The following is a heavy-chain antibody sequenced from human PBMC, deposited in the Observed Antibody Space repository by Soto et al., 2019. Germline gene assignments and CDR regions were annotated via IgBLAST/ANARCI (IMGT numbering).Heavy chain of an antibody. Sequence: QVQLVQSGAEVKKPGSSVKVSCKASGGTFSSYAISWVRQAPGQGLEWMGGIIPIFGTANYAQKFQGRVTNTSEXXTSTASMELRSMRSEDTAVYYCARGRRDGYNPLGYWGQGTLVTVSS. CDR1: GGTFSSYA. CDR2: IIPIFGTA. D-gene: IGHD5-12*01. V-gene: IGHV1-69*05. CDR3: ARGRRDGYNPLGY. J-gene: IGHJ4*02.